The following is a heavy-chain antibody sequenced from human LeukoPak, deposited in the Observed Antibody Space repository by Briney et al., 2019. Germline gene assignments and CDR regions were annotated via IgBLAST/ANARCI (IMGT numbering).Heavy chain of an antibody. D-gene: IGHD6-13*01. CDR1: GFTFSNFA. V-gene: IGHV3-23*01. CDR3: AKDGGEAINSSWYY. Sequence: PGGSLRLSCAATGFTFSNFAMSWVRQAPGKGLEWVSAISGSGGGTYYADSVKGRFTISRDNSRNTLYLQMNSLRAEDTAVYYCAKDGGEAINSSWYYWGQGALVTVSS. CDR2: ISGSGGGT. J-gene: IGHJ4*02.